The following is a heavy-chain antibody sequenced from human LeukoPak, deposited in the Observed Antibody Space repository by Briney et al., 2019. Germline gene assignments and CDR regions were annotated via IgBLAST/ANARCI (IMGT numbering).Heavy chain of an antibody. CDR1: GGTFSSYA. CDR2: IIPIFGTA. D-gene: IGHD1-20*01. V-gene: IGHV1-69*13. CDR3: ARVTGVYNWNQDFDY. Sequence: SVTVSCTASGGTFSSYAISWVRQAPGQGLEWMGGIIPIFGTANYAQKFQGRVTITADESTSTAYMELSSLRSEDTAVYYCARVTGVYNWNQDFDYWGQGTLVTVSS. J-gene: IGHJ4*02.